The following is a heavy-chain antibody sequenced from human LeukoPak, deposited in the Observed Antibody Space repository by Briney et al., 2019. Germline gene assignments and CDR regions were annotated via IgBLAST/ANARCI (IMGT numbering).Heavy chain of an antibody. V-gene: IGHV3-23*01. Sequence: GGTLRLSCAASGFTFSSYGMSWVRQAPGKGLEWVSAISGSGGSTYYADSVKGRFTISRDNSKNTLYLQMNSLRAEDTAVYYCAKVSPGGFYYMDVWGKGTTVTISS. CDR3: AKVSPGGFYYMDV. CDR2: ISGSGGST. D-gene: IGHD3-16*01. CDR1: GFTFSSYG. J-gene: IGHJ6*03.